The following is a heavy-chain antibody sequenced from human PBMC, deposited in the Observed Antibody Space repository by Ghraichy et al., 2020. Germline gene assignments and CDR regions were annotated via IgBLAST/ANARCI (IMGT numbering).Heavy chain of an antibody. CDR2: ISSSSSTI. J-gene: IGHJ4*02. CDR3: ARAVLDYYDSSGNGRDY. D-gene: IGHD3-22*01. V-gene: IGHV3-48*02. CDR1: GFTFSSYS. Sequence: GGSLRLSCAASGFTFSSYSMNWVRQAPGKGLEWVSYISSSSSTIYYADSVKGRFTISRDNAKNSLYLQMNSLRDEDTAVYYCARAVLDYYDSSGNGRDYCGQVTLVTVSS.